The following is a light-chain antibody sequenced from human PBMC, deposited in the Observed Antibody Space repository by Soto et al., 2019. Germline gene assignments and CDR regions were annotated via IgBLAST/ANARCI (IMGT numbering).Light chain of an antibody. CDR3: CSYAGSYTYV. Sequence: QSVLTQPPSVSGAPGQRVTISCSGNSSNIGAGFDVHWYQQLPGAAPKLLIYASTNRPSGVPDRFSGSKSDTSASLAITGLQIDDEADYYCCSYAGSYTYVFGTGTKLTVL. CDR1: SSNIGAGFD. V-gene: IGLV1-40*01. J-gene: IGLJ1*01. CDR2: AST.